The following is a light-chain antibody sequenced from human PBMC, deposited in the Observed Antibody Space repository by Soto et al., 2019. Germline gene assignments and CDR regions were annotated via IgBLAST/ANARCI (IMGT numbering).Light chain of an antibody. CDR1: QSVLSNSNNKNY. CDR3: QQYYGPPYT. V-gene: IGKV4-1*01. Sequence: DIVMTQSPDSLAVSLGERATINCKSSQSVLSNSNNKNYLAWYQQKPGQPPKLLIYWASTREYGVPDRFSGSGSGTEFTLTISSLQAGDVAVYYCQQYYGPPYTFGQGTKLEIK. J-gene: IGKJ2*01. CDR2: WAS.